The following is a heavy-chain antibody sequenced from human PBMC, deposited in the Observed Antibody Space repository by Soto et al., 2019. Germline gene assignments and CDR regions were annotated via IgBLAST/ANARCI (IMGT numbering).Heavy chain of an antibody. CDR1: GFTFSSYW. Sequence: EVQLVESGGGLVQPGGSLRLSCAASGFTFSSYWMHWVRRAPGKGLVWVSRINSDGSSTSYADSVKGRFTISRDNAKNTLYLQMNSLRAEDTAVYYCARGGPRGYSYGPPNHWGQGTLVTVSS. J-gene: IGHJ5*02. V-gene: IGHV3-74*01. CDR2: INSDGSST. D-gene: IGHD5-18*01. CDR3: ARGGPRGYSYGPPNH.